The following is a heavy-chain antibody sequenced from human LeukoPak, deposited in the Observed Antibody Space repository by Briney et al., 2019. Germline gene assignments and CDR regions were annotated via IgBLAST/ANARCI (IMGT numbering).Heavy chain of an antibody. CDR2: ISSSGSTI. V-gene: IGHV3-11*01. Sequence: PGGSLRLSCAASGFTFSDYYMSWIRQAPGKGMEWVSYISSSGSTIYYADSVKGRFTISRDNAKNSLYLQMNSLRAEDTAVYYCARDRDYYGSGSYYVYWGQGTLVTVSS. CDR1: GFTFSDYY. J-gene: IGHJ4*02. D-gene: IGHD3-10*01. CDR3: ARDRDYYGSGSYYVY.